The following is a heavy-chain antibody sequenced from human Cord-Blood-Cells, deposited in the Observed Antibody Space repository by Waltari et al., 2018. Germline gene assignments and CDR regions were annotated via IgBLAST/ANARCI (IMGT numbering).Heavy chain of an antibody. CDR2: INPNRGGT. Sequence: QVQLVQSGAEVKKPGASVKVSCKASGYTFTGYYMHWVRQAPGQGLEWMGWINPNRGGTNYAQKFQGRVTMTRDTSISTAYMELSRLRSDDTAVYYCARGVGCSGGSCYPDYWGQGTLVTVSS. J-gene: IGHJ4*02. CDR3: ARGVGCSGGSCYPDY. D-gene: IGHD2-15*01. CDR1: GYTFTGYY. V-gene: IGHV1-2*02.